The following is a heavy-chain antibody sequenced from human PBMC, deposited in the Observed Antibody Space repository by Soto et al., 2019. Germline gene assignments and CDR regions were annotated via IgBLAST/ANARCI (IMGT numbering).Heavy chain of an antibody. CDR2: IIPIFGTA. J-gene: IGHJ6*02. CDR3: ARSQGGSSSLDIYYYSYYGMDV. D-gene: IGHD2-15*01. V-gene: IGHV1-69*01. Sequence: QVQLVQSGAEVKKPGSSVKVSCKAPGGTFSSYAISWVRQAPGQGLEWMGGIIPIFGTANYAQKFQGRVTITADESTSTGYMGLSRLRSEDTAVYYCARSQGGSSSLDIYYYSYYGMDVWGQGTTVTVSS. CDR1: GGTFSSYA.